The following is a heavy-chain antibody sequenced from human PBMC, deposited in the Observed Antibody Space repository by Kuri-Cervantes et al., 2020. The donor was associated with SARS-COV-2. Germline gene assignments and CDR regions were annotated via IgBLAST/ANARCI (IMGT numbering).Heavy chain of an antibody. J-gene: IGHJ4*02. D-gene: IGHD3-22*01. V-gene: IGHV4-34*01. CDR3: ARVYYDSSGYYEVRYFDY. Sequence: GSLRLSCAVYGGSFSGYYWSWIRQPPGKGLEWIGEINLSGSTNYNPSLKSRVTISVDTSKNQFSLKLSSVTAADTAVYYCARVYYDSSGYYEVRYFDYWGQGTLVTVSS. CDR2: INLSGST. CDR1: GGSFSGYY.